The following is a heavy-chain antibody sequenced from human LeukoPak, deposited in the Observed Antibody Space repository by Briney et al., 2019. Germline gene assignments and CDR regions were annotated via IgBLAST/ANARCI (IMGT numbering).Heavy chain of an antibody. CDR1: GHTLSELS. Sequence: ASVKVSCKVSGHTLSELSMHWVRQAPGKGLEWMGGFDPEDGETIYAQKFQGRVTMTEDASTNTAYMELSSLRSDDTAVYYCARGPPRIAAAGSLDFDYWGQGTLVTVSS. CDR3: ARGPPRIAAAGSLDFDY. CDR2: FDPEDGET. V-gene: IGHV1-24*01. D-gene: IGHD6-13*01. J-gene: IGHJ4*02.